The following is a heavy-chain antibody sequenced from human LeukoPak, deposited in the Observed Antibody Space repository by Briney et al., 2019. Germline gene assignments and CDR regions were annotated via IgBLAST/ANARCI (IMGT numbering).Heavy chain of an antibody. J-gene: IGHJ4*02. CDR1: GFTFSSYA. CDR3: AKEGLVNFYYFDY. D-gene: IGHD1-26*01. V-gene: IGHV3-23*01. Sequence: GGSLRLSCAASGFTFSSYAMTWVRQAPGKGLEWVSGISGSGGSTYYADSVKGRFTIFRDNSKNTLYLQMNSLRAADTAVYYCAKEGLVNFYYFDYWGQGTLVTVSS. CDR2: ISGSGGST.